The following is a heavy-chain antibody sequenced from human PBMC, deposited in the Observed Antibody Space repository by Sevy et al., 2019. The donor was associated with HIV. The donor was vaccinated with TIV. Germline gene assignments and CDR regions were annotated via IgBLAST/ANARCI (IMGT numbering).Heavy chain of an antibody. CDR3: AKEDWGIAAAGPNYFDY. V-gene: IGHV3-30*18. Sequence: GGSLRPSCAASGFTFSSYGMHWVRQAPGKGLEWVAVISYDGSNKYYADSVKGRFTISRDNSKNTLYLQMNSLRAEDTAVYYCAKEDWGIAAAGPNYFDYWGQGTLVTVSS. D-gene: IGHD6-13*01. J-gene: IGHJ4*02. CDR1: GFTFSSYG. CDR2: ISYDGSNK.